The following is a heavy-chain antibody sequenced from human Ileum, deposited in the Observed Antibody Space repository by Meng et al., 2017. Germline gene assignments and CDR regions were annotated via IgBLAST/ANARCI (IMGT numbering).Heavy chain of an antibody. CDR1: GASISSHY. D-gene: IGHD3-22*01. CDR3: ARLLDSSDWGWFDP. CDR2: IYYRGGA. V-gene: IGHV4-59*08. J-gene: IGHJ5*02. Sequence: QVQLQESGPGRGKPSETLALTGSVSGASISSHYWTWIRQPPGKGLEYIGYIYYRGGASYNPSLRSRVTMSVDTSKNQFSLNLSSVTAADTAVYYCARLLDSSDWGWFDPWGQGTLVTVSS.